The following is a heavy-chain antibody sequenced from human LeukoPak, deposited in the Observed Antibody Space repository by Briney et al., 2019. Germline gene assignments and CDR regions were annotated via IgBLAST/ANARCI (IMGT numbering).Heavy chain of an antibody. CDR1: GYSFTSYW. CDR3: ARRRTGLSFDF. Sequence: GESLKISCKGSGYSFTSYWIAWVRQLPGKGLEWMGTIYPGDSATAYSPSFQGQVTISADKSISTVYLQWSSLKASDIAMYYCARRRTGLSFDFWGQGTLVTVSS. J-gene: IGHJ4*02. CDR2: IYPGDSAT. V-gene: IGHV5-51*01. D-gene: IGHD3-10*01.